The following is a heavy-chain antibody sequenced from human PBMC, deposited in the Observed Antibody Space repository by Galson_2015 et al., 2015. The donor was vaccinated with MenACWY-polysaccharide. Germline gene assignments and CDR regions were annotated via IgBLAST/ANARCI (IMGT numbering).Heavy chain of an antibody. CDR1: GVTFSNYA. Sequence: SLRLSCAASGVTFSNYAMSWVRQAPGKGLEWVSTIGGSGSNTHSADSVKGRFTISRVNSTNTLSLQMNSLRAEDTAVYYCARVRYSTGKYQFDYWGQGTLVAVSS. D-gene: IGHD2-2*01. V-gene: IGHV3-23*01. J-gene: IGHJ4*02. CDR3: ARVRYSTGKYQFDY. CDR2: IGGSGSNT.